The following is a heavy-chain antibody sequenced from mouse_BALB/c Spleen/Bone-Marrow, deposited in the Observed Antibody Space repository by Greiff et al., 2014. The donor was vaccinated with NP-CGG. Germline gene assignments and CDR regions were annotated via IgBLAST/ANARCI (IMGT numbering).Heavy chain of an antibody. CDR1: GYTFTSYV. J-gene: IGHJ2*01. V-gene: IGHV1-14*01. CDR3: ARQGVDYFDY. Sequence: VPLKQSGPGLVKPGGSVKMSCKASGYTFTSYVMHWVKQKPGQGLEWIGYINPYNDGTKYNEKFKGKATLTSDKSSSTAYMELSSLTSEDSAVYYCARQGVDYFDYWGQGTTLTVSS. CDR2: INPYNDGT.